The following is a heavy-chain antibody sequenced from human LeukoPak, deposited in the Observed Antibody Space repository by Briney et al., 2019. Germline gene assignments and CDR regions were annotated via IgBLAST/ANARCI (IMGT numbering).Heavy chain of an antibody. CDR1: GYTFTSYY. J-gene: IGHJ4*02. D-gene: IGHD2-15*01. CDR3: ARAGYCSGGSCYGDLDY. Sequence: ASVKVSCKASGYTFTSYYMHWVRQAPGRGLEWMGIINPSGGSTSYAQKFQGRVTMTRDTSTSTVYMELSSLRSEDTAVYYCARAGYCSGGSCYGDLDYWGQGTLVTVSS. CDR2: INPSGGST. V-gene: IGHV1-46*01.